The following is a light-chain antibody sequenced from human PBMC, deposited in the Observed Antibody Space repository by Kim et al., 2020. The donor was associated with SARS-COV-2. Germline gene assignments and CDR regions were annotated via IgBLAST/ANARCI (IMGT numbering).Light chain of an antibody. V-gene: IGLV2-14*03. Sequence: QSALTQPASVSGSPGQSITISCTGTSSDVGGYDYVSWYQQHPGRAPKLMIYDVTNRPSGVSARFSGSKSGNTASLTISGLQAEDEADYYCSSHTRGSSLVFGTGTKVTVL. CDR2: DVT. CDR1: SSDVGGYDY. CDR3: SSHTRGSSLV. J-gene: IGLJ1*01.